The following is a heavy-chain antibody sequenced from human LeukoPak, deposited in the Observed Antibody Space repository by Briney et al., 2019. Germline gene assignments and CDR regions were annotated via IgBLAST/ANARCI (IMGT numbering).Heavy chain of an antibody. CDR1: GGSISSGSYY. CDR3: ARDGPHCITGCPGAWLDR. V-gene: IGHV4-61*02. CDR2: IYTSGSTSGST. D-gene: IGHD2-2*01. J-gene: IGHJ5*02. Sequence: PSQTLSLTCTVSGGSISSGSYYWNWIRQPAGKGLEWIGRIYTSGSTSGSTNYNPSLMSRITISVDTSKNQFSLRLSSVTAADTAVYYCARDGPHCITGCPGAWLDRWGKGTLVTVSS.